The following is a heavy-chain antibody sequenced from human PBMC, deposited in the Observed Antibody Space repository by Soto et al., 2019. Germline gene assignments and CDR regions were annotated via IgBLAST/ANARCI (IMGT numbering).Heavy chain of an antibody. D-gene: IGHD5-18*01. CDR2: ISYDGSNK. CDR1: GFTFSSYG. J-gene: IGHJ4*02. V-gene: IGHV3-30*18. CDR3: AKDRGHHSYGFDY. Sequence: QVQLVESGGGVVQPGRSLRLSCAASGFTFSSYGMHWVRQAPGKGLEWVAVISYDGSNKYYADSVKGRFTISRDNSKNTLYLQMNSLRAEDTAVYYCAKDRGHHSYGFDYWGQGTLVTVSS.